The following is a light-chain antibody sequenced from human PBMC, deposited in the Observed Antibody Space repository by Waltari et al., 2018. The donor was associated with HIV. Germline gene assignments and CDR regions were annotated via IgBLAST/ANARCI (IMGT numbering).Light chain of an antibody. CDR1: SSDVGSHNL. Sequence: QSALTQPASVSGSPGQSITISCTGTSSDVGSHNLVSWYQPHPGKAPKLMIYEVSKRPSGVSNRFSGCKSGNTASLTILGLQAEDEADYYCCSYVGWSTILYVFGTGTKVTVL. CDR2: EVS. V-gene: IGLV2-23*02. J-gene: IGLJ1*01. CDR3: CSYVGWSTILYV.